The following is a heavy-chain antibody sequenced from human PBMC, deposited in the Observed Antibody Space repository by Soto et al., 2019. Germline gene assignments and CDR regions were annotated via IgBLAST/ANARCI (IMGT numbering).Heavy chain of an antibody. Sequence: QVQLQESGPGLVKPSETLSLTCTVSGDSISSYYWSWIRQPAGKGLEWIGRIYTSGSTNYNPSLKCRVTRSVDTSKNQFSLKLSSVTAADTAVYYCARGRIAVAGSLEGGAFDIWGQGTMVTVSS. J-gene: IGHJ3*02. D-gene: IGHD6-19*01. CDR3: ARGRIAVAGSLEGGAFDI. CDR2: IYTSGST. V-gene: IGHV4-4*07. CDR1: GDSISSYY.